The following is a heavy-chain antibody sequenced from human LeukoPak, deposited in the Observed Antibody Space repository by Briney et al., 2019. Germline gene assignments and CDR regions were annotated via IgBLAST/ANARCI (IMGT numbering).Heavy chain of an antibody. V-gene: IGHV3-30*02. CDR2: IRNDGNIK. Sequence: PGGSLRLSCAASRFTFSSYDMHWVRQAPGKGLEWVAFIRNDGNIKFLADSVKGRFTISRDTSKNTLYLQMNSLRGDDTAVYYCAKDPSMGATAFDYWGQGTLVTVSS. D-gene: IGHD1-26*01. CDR1: RFTFSSYD. CDR3: AKDPSMGATAFDY. J-gene: IGHJ4*02.